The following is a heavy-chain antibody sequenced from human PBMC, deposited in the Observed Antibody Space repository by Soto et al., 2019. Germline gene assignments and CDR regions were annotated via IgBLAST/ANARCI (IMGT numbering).Heavy chain of an antibody. CDR1: GFPFSPTW. Sequence: MQMVESGGGSVQPGGPQGFPCQALGFPFSPTWLHWVRQIPGKGLVWVSRINPAGTITNYADSVEGRFTISRDNADSALFLQMNSLSAEDTAIYYCTSDTFGLRDTWGQGTLVTVSS. J-gene: IGHJ5*02. CDR2: INPAGTIT. V-gene: IGHV3-74*01. D-gene: IGHD3-16*01. CDR3: TSDTFGLRDT.